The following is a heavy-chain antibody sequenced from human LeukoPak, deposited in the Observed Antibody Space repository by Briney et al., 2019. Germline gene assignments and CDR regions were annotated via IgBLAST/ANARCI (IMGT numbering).Heavy chain of an antibody. CDR1: GYTFTDYY. V-gene: IGHV1-2*02. CDR2: INPRDGGT. Sequence: ASVKVSCKGSGYTFTDYYLHWVRQAPGQGLEWVGYINPRDGGTSSPPNFRGRVTMTTDASSSSVYMELSRLTSDDTAIYYCAREGNGLLSKDLDYWGQGTLVTVSS. J-gene: IGHJ4*02. CDR3: AREGNGLLSKDLDY. D-gene: IGHD2-15*01.